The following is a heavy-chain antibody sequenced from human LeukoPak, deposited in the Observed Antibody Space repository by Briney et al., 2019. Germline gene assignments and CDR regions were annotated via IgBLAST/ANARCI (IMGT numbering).Heavy chain of an antibody. CDR1: GGSISSHY. V-gene: IGHV4-59*11. Sequence: PSETLSLTCTVSGGSISSHYWSWIRQPPGKGLEWIGYIYYSGSINYNPSLKSRVTISVDTSKNQFSLKLSSVTAADTAVYYCARDLRRGTSGGSLDPWGQGTLVTVSS. D-gene: IGHD2-2*01. J-gene: IGHJ5*02. CDR3: ARDLRRGTSGGSLDP. CDR2: IYYSGSI.